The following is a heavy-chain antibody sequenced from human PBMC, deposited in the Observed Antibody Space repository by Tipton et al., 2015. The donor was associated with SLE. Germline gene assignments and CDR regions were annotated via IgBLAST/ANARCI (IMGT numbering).Heavy chain of an antibody. J-gene: IGHJ4*02. CDR3: AATYYYDSSGYFATAFDY. Sequence: TLSLTCAVYGGSFSGYYWSWIRQHPGKGLEWIGYIYYSGSTYYNPSLKSRVTISVDTSKNQFSLKLTSVTAADTAVYYCAATYYYDSSGYFATAFDYWGQGTLVTVSS. CDR2: IYYSGST. V-gene: IGHV4-31*11. D-gene: IGHD3-22*01. CDR1: GGSFSGYY.